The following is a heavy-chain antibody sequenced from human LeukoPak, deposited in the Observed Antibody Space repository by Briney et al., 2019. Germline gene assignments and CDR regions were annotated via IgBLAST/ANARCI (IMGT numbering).Heavy chain of an antibody. D-gene: IGHD3-3*01. V-gene: IGHV1-8*01. Sequence: GASVKVSCKASGYTFTSYDINWVRQAPGQGLEWMGWMNPNSGNTGYAQKFQGRVTMTRNTSISTAYMELSSLRSEDTAVYYCARIFHGYDFWSGYVYYYGMDVWGQGTTVTVSS. J-gene: IGHJ6*02. CDR1: GYTFTSYD. CDR2: MNPNSGNT. CDR3: ARIFHGYDFWSGYVYYYGMDV.